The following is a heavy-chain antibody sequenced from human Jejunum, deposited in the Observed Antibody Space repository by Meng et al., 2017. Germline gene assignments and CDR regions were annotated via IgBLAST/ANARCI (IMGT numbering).Heavy chain of an antibody. CDR2: IWYDGRSE. Sequence: GESLKISCAASGITFTTYGKNWLRQAPGKGLGWGAMIWYDGRSESYAASVKGRFTISRDNSKNTHYLQRNSLRVEDTAVYYWARGPGSGTYFSWFDPWGQGTLVTVSS. D-gene: IGHD3-10*01. J-gene: IGHJ5*02. CDR3: ARGPGSGTYFSWFDP. V-gene: IGHV3-33*01. CDR1: GITFTTYG.